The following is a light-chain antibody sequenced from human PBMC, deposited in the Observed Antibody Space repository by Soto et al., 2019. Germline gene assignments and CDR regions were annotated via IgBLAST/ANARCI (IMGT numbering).Light chain of an antibody. J-gene: IGKJ3*01. Sequence: DIQMTQSPSSVSASVGDRVTFTCRASQGIKKWLAWYQQRPGKAPRLLIYDASSFHSGVPSRFSGSGSGTDFSLTISSLQPEDLGTYYCQQTHSFPFTFGPGTKVDI. V-gene: IGKV1D-12*01. CDR3: QQTHSFPFT. CDR2: DAS. CDR1: QGIKKW.